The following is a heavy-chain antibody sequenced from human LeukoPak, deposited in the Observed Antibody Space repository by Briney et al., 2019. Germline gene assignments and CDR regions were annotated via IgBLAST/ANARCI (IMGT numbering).Heavy chain of an antibody. CDR2: IYHSGST. CDR1: GGSISSSNW. CDR3: ARDSGTTGEVKFDP. D-gene: IGHD3-10*01. Sequence: PSETLSLTCAVSGGSISSSNWWSWVRQPPGKGLGWIGEIYHSGSTNYNPSLKSRVTISVDTSKNQFSLKLSSVTAADTAVYYCARDSGTTGEVKFDPWGQGTLVTVSS. J-gene: IGHJ5*02. V-gene: IGHV4-4*02.